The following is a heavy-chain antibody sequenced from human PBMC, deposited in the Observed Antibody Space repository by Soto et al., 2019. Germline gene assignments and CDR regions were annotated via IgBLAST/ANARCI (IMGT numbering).Heavy chain of an antibody. Sequence: GASVKVSCKTSGGTFSTYAIGWVRRAPGKGLGWMGGLIPLFSTSNYAQKFQGTVTITADKSTSTAYMELSSLRSEDTAVYYCARSPDSSGYYYAAFDIWGQGTMVTVSS. V-gene: IGHV1-69*06. CDR3: ARSPDSSGYYYAAFDI. J-gene: IGHJ3*02. CDR1: GGTFSTYA. CDR2: LIPLFSTS. D-gene: IGHD3-22*01.